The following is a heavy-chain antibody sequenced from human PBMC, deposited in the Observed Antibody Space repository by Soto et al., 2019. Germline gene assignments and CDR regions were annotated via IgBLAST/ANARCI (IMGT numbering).Heavy chain of an antibody. CDR2: IKQDGSEK. D-gene: IGHD5-18*01. Sequence: EVQLVESGGGLVQPGGSLRLSCAASGFTFSSYWMSWVRQAPGKGLEWVANIKQDGSEKYYVDSVKGRFTISRDNAENSLYLQMNSLRAEDTAVYYCARGGTNTAMASGGSWDVWGQGTTVTVSS. V-gene: IGHV3-7*03. J-gene: IGHJ6*02. CDR3: ARGGTNTAMASGGSWDV. CDR1: GFTFSSYW.